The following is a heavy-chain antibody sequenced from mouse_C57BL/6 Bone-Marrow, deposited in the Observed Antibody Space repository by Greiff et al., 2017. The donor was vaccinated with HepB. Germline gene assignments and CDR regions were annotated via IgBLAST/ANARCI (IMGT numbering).Heavy chain of an antibody. CDR1: GYTFTSYW. Sequence: VQLQQPGTELVKPGASVKLSCKASGYTFTSYWMHWVKQRPGQGLEWIGVINPGSGGTNYNEKFKGKATLTADKSSSTAYMQLSSLTSEDSAVYFCARGRNWSTTVVARGFAYWGQGTLVTVSA. V-gene: IGHV1-53*01. CDR2: INPGSGGT. CDR3: ARGRNWSTTVVARGFAY. J-gene: IGHJ3*01. D-gene: IGHD1-1*01.